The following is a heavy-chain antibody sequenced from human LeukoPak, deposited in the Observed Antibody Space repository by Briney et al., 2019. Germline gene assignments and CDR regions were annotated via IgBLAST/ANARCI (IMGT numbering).Heavy chain of an antibody. J-gene: IGHJ3*01. CDR3: ARTIYYYESTSYFSDAFDV. Sequence: GGSLRLSCAASGFTFSSHAMNWVRQAPGKGLEWVSSINSNGNKIYYQDSVKGRFTISRDDAKNSLYLEMDSLRAEDTAVYYCARTIYYYESTSYFSDAFDVWGQGTMVTVSS. CDR1: GFTFSSHA. CDR2: INSNGNKI. V-gene: IGHV3-21*01. D-gene: IGHD3-22*01.